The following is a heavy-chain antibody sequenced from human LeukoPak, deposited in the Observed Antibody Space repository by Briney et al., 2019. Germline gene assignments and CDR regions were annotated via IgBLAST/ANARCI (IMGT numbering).Heavy chain of an antibody. D-gene: IGHD6-13*01. CDR3: ARGIAAAGTGNRWFDP. V-gene: IGHV1-18*01. CDR1: GYTFTSYG. CDR2: ISAYNGNT. J-gene: IGHJ5*02. Sequence: ASVKVSCKASGYTFTSYGISWVRQAPGQGLEWMGWISAYNGNTNYAQKLQGRVTMATDTSTSTAYMELRSLRSDDTAVYYCARGIAAAGTGNRWFDPWGQGTLVTVSS.